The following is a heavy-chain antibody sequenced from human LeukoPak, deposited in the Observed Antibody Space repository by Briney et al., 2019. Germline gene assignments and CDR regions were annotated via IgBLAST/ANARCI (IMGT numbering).Heavy chain of an antibody. CDR1: GFTFSSYG. D-gene: IGHD6-19*01. V-gene: IGHV3-30*02. CDR3: ARGGKRAVAGTRSPQYFQH. J-gene: IGHJ1*01. CDR2: IRYDGSNK. Sequence: LPGGSLRLSCAASGFTFSSYGMHWVRQAPGKGLEWVAFIRYDGSNKYYADSVKGRFTISRDNSKNTLYLQMNSLRAEDTAVYYCARGGKRAVAGTRSPQYFQHWGQGTLVTVSS.